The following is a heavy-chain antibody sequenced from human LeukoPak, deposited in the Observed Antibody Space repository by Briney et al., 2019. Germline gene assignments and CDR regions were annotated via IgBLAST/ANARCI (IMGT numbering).Heavy chain of an antibody. V-gene: IGHV3-21*01. CDR2: ISSSSSYI. Sequence: GGSLRLSCAASGFTFSYYSMNWVRQAPGKGLEWVSSISSSSSYIFYADSVQGRFTISRDNAKNSLHLQMNSLRAEDTAVYFCARPDFWGQGTLVTVSS. CDR1: GFTFSYYS. J-gene: IGHJ4*02. CDR3: ARPDF. D-gene: IGHD3/OR15-3a*01.